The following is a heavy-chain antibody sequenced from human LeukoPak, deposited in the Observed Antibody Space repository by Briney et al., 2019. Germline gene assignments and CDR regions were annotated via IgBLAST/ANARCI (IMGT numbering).Heavy chain of an antibody. Sequence: GGSLRLSCAGSGFTFSNYGMHWVRQAPGKGLEWVAVISYDGKVKYYAESVKGRFTISRDNSKNTLYLEMNSLRGEDTAVYYCAKERLTKVSHETDYWGQGTLVTVSS. V-gene: IGHV3-30*18. CDR3: AKERLTKVSHETDY. D-gene: IGHD5/OR15-5a*01. CDR1: GFTFSNYG. J-gene: IGHJ4*02. CDR2: ISYDGKVK.